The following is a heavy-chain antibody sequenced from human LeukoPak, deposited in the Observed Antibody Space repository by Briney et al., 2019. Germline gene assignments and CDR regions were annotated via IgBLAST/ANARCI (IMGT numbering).Heavy chain of an antibody. CDR3: ARGRWLMYYFDY. CDR2: INPNSGGT. D-gene: IGHD3-9*01. J-gene: IGHJ4*02. V-gene: IGHV1-2*02. CDR1: GYTFTSYG. Sequence: ASVKVSCKASGYTFTSYGISWVRQAPGQGLEWMGWINPNSGGTNYAQKFQGRVTMTRDTSISTAYMELSRLRSDDTAVYYCARGRWLMYYFDYWGQGTLVTVSS.